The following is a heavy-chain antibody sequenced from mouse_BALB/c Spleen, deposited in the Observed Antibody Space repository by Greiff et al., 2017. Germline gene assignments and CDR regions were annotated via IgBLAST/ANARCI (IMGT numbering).Heavy chain of an antibody. Sequence: EVQVVESGGGLVKPGGSLKLSCAASGFTFSSYAMSWVRQTPEKRLEWVASISSGGSTYYPDSVKGRFTISRDNARNILYLQMSSLRSEDTAMYYCARGFYDGYYWGQGTLVTVSA. CDR3: ARGFYDGYY. D-gene: IGHD2-3*01. CDR2: ISSGGST. J-gene: IGHJ3*01. V-gene: IGHV5-6-5*01. CDR1: GFTFSSYA.